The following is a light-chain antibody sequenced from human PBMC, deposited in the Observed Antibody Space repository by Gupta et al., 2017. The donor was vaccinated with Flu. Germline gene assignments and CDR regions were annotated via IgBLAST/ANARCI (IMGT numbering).Light chain of an antibody. CDR1: HNIGVY. J-gene: IGKJ1*01. CDR2: TAA. V-gene: IGKV1-39*01. CDR3: QQSYGTRWT. Sequence: GERVTITCRASHNIGVYLNWYQQRPGKAPQLLMDTAAILQSGVPSRFSGSGSGTDFTLTINSLQPEDFATYYCQQSYGTRWTFGQGTKVEI.